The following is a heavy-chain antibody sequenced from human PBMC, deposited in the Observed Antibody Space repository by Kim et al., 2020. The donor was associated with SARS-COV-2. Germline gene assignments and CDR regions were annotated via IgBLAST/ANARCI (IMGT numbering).Heavy chain of an antibody. J-gene: IGHJ4*02. D-gene: IGHD3-10*01. CDR2: INTNTGNP. V-gene: IGHV7-4-1*02. CDR3: ARDLSYYYGSGSPTDFDY. CDR1: GYTFTSYA. Sequence: ASVKVSCKASGYTFTSYAMNWVRQAPGQGLEWMGWINTNTGNPTYAQGFTGRFVFSLDTSVNTAYLQISSLKAEDTAVYYCARDLSYYYGSGSPTDFDYWGPGSLFTVSS.